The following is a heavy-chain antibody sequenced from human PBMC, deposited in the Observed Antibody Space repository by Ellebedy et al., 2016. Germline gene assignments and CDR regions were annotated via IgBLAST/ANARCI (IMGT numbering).Heavy chain of an antibody. CDR1: GFTFSSYA. CDR3: ATLYSSGWTYFDD. CDR2: ISYDGSNK. J-gene: IGHJ4*02. D-gene: IGHD6-19*01. Sequence: GESLKISCAASGFTFSSYAMHWVRQAPGKGLEWVAVISYDGSNKYYADSVKGRFTISRDNSKNTLYLQMNSLRAEDTAVYYCATLYSSGWTYFDDWGQGTLVTVSS. V-gene: IGHV3-30-3*01.